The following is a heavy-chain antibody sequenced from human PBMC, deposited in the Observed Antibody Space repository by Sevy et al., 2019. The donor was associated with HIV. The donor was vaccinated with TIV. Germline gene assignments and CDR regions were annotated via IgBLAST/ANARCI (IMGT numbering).Heavy chain of an antibody. V-gene: IGHV3-30*18. CDR2: ISYDGSNK. J-gene: IGHJ4*02. CDR1: GFTFSSYG. D-gene: IGHD1-26*01. Sequence: GGSLRLSCAASGFTFSSYGMHWVRQAPGKGLEWVAVISYDGSNKYYADSVKGRFTISRDNSKNTLYLQMNSLRAEDTAVYYCAKDVAYSGGYPDYWGQGTLVTVSS. CDR3: AKDVAYSGGYPDY.